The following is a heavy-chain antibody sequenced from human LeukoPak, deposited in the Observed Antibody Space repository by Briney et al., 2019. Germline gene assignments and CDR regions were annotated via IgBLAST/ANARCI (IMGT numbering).Heavy chain of an antibody. CDR2: ISSSGSTI. Sequence: PGGSLRLSCAASGFTFSSYEMNWVRQAPGKGLEWVSYISSSGSTIYYADSVKGRFTISRDNAKNSLYLQMNSLRAEDTAVYYCARRYGSGSYSRGSYYYYMDVWGKGTTVTVSS. J-gene: IGHJ6*03. CDR1: GFTFSSYE. D-gene: IGHD3-10*01. V-gene: IGHV3-48*03. CDR3: ARRYGSGSYSRGSYYYYMDV.